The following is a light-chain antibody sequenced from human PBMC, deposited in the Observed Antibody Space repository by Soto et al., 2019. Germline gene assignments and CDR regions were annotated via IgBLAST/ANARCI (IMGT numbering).Light chain of an antibody. Sequence: QSALTQPRSVSGSPGQSVTISCTGTGSDVGGYDFVSWYQQHPGKAPKLMISDVSKRPSGVPDRFSGSKSGNTASLTISGLQAEDEADYYCCSYAGDLALFGGGTK. CDR1: GSDVGGYDF. J-gene: IGLJ2*01. V-gene: IGLV2-11*01. CDR3: CSYAGDLAL. CDR2: DVS.